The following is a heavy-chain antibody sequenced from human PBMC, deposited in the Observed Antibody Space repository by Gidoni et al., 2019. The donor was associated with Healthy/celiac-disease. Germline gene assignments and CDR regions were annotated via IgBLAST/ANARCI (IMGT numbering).Heavy chain of an antibody. D-gene: IGHD3-22*01. J-gene: IGHJ4*02. CDR1: GGSISSSRYY. V-gene: IGHV4-39*01. Sequence: QLQLQESGPGLVKPSETLSLTCTVSGGSISSSRYYWGWIRHPPGKGLEWIGSIYYSGSTYYNPSLKSRVTISVDTSKNQFSLKLSSVTAADTAVYYCARTPHYYYDSSGPFDYWGQGTLVTVSS. CDR2: IYYSGST. CDR3: ARTPHYYYDSSGPFDY.